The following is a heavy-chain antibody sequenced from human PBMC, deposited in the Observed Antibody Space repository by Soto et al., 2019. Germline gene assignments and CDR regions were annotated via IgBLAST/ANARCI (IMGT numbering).Heavy chain of an antibody. Sequence: EVQLGESGGALVQPGGSLRLSGAEFGFRFSAYGMSRVGQAPGDGLEVVASIKEDANAKPYVDSGKGRFTISRDNAKNSLYLQMIGLRAEDTALSFCLLAKARGSPLLSHFDYWGQGTLVTVSS. V-gene: IGHV3-7*01. J-gene: IGHJ4*02. D-gene: IGHD3-16*02. CDR3: LLAKARGSPLLSHFDY. CDR2: IKEDANAK. CDR1: GFRFSAYG.